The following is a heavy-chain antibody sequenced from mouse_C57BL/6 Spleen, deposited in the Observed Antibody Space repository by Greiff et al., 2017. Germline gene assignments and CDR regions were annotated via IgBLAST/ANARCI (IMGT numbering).Heavy chain of an antibody. J-gene: IGHJ4*01. Sequence: EVMLVESGGGLVQPGGSLSLSCAASGFTFTDYYMSWVRQTPGKALEWLGFIRNKANGYTTEYSTSVKGRFTISRDNTQSILYLQMNALRAGDSATYYCARYDYDAGYYAMDYWGQGTSVTVSS. CDR1: GFTFTDYY. CDR2: IRNKANGYTT. CDR3: ARYDYDAGYYAMDY. D-gene: IGHD2-4*01. V-gene: IGHV7-3*01.